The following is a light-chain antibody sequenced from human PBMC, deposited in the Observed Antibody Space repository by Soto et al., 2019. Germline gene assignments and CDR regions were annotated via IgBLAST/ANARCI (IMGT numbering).Light chain of an antibody. Sequence: EIVLTQSPASLSLSPGERATLSCRASQRVSSNYLAWYQQRPGQAPRLLIYGASSRATGIPDRFSGSGSETDFTLTISRLESEDSAVYYCQQYGISPFTFGGGTKVDIK. V-gene: IGKV3-20*01. J-gene: IGKJ4*01. CDR2: GAS. CDR3: QQYGISPFT. CDR1: QRVSSNY.